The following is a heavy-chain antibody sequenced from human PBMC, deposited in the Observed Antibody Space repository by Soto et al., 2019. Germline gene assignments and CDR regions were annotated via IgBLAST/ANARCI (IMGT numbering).Heavy chain of an antibody. CDR3: ARSPIEATGSLDY. J-gene: IGHJ4*02. Sequence: QVQLVQSGAEVKNPGASVKVSCKASGYTFFNYGITWVRQAPGQGLEWMGWISAYNGNRNYAQKVQGRVTMTTDTSTSTAYMELRTLRSDDTAVYYCARSPIEATGSLDYWGQGTLVTVSS. V-gene: IGHV1-18*01. CDR1: GYTFFNYG. CDR2: ISAYNGNR. D-gene: IGHD1-1*01.